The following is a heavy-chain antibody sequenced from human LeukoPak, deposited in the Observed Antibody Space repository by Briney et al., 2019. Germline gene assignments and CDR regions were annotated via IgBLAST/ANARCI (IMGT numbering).Heavy chain of an antibody. D-gene: IGHD5-18*01. J-gene: IGHJ4*02. CDR1: GGSISSYY. CDR2: IYYSGST. CDR3: ARGATAMPDY. V-gene: IGHV4-59*08. Sequence: PSETLSLTCTVSGGSISSYYWSWIRQPPGKGLEWIGYIYYSGSTNYNPSLKSRVTISVDTSKNQFSLKLSSVTAADTAVYYCARGATAMPDYWGQGTLVTVSS.